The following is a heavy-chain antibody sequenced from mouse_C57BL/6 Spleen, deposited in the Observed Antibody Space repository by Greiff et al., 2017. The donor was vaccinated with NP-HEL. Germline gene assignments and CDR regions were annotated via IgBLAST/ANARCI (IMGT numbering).Heavy chain of an antibody. CDR3: AREGLRGYYAMDY. Sequence: VQLQQSGAELVRPGASVKLSCKASGYTFTDYYINWVKQRPGQGLEWIARIYPGSGNTYYNEKFKGKATLTAEKSSSTAYMQLSSLTSEDSAVYFCAREGLRGYYAMDYWGQGTSVTVSS. V-gene: IGHV1-76*01. CDR1: GYTFTDYY. D-gene: IGHD1-1*01. CDR2: IYPGSGNT. J-gene: IGHJ4*01.